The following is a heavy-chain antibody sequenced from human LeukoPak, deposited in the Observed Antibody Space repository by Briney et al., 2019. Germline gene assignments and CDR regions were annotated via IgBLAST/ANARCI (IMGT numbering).Heavy chain of an antibody. CDR1: GFTFISYT. V-gene: IGHV3-21*01. J-gene: IGHJ4*02. D-gene: IGHD6-13*01. Sequence: GGSLRLSCAASGFTFISYTMNWVRQAPGKGLEWVSSISSSSSYIYYADSVKGRFTISRDNAKNSLYLQMNSLRAEDTAVYYCARDGAAAGQVYWGQGTLVTVSS. CDR2: ISSSSSYI. CDR3: ARDGAAAGQVY.